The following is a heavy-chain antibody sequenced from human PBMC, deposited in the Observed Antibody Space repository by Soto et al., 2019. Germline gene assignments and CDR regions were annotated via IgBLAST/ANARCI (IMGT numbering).Heavy chain of an antibody. CDR3: TRDRVATDY. CDR2: IRNKASGGTT. Sequence: GGSLRLSSTASGFTFGDFSMTWFRQTPGKGLEWVSFIRNKASGGTTEYAASVKGRFIISRDDSKSIAYLQMNSLKTEDTAVYYCTRDRVATDYWGQGTLVTVSS. CDR1: GFTFGDFS. J-gene: IGHJ4*02. V-gene: IGHV3-49*03. D-gene: IGHD2-15*01.